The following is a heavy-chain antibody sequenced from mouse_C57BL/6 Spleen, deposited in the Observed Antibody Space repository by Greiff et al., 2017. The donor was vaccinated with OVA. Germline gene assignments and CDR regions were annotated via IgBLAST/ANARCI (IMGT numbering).Heavy chain of an antibody. CDR3: ASHYYGSSAWFAY. CDR2: IDPSDSET. J-gene: IGHJ3*01. D-gene: IGHD1-1*01. Sequence: QVHVKQPGAELVRPGSSVKLSCKASGYTFTSYWMHWVKQRPIQGLEWIGNIDPSDSETHYNQKFKDKATLTVDKSSSTAYMQLSSLTSEDSAVYYCASHYYGSSAWFAYWGQGTLVTVSA. V-gene: IGHV1-52*01. CDR1: GYTFTSYW.